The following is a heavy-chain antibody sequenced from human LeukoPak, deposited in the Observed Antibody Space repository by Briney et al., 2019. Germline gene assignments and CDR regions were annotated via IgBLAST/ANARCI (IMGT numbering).Heavy chain of an antibody. J-gene: IGHJ5*02. CDR2: INPNSGGT. V-gene: IGHV1-2*06. Sequence: ASVKVSCKASGYTFTGYYMHWVRQAPGQGLEWMGRINPNSGGTNYAQKFQGRVTMTGDTSISTAYMELSRLRSDDTAVYYCARDRSSSRNWFDPWGQGTLVTVSS. CDR3: ARDRSSSRNWFDP. CDR1: GYTFTGYY. D-gene: IGHD6-6*01.